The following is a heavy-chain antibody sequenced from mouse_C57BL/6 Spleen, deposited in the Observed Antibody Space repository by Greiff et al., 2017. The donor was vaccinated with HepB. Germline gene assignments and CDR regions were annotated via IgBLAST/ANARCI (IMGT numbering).Heavy chain of an antibody. J-gene: IGHJ4*01. V-gene: IGHV1-69*01. CDR3: ERSVATGSYYAMDY. CDR1: GYTFTSYW. Sequence: QVQLQQPGAELVMPGASVKLSCKASGYTFTSYWMHWVKQRPGQGLEWIGEIDPSDSYTNYNQKFKGKSTLTVDKSSSTAYMQLSSLTSEDSAVYYCERSVATGSYYAMDYWGQGTSVTVSS. D-gene: IGHD6-1*01. CDR2: IDPSDSYT.